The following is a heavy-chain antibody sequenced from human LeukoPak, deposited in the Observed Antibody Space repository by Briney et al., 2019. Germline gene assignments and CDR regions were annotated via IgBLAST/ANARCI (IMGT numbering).Heavy chain of an antibody. CDR3: ATVVLPPDWFDP. V-gene: IGHV1-46*01. CDR2: INPSGGST. J-gene: IGHJ5*02. Sequence: ASVKVSCKASGYTFASYYMHWVRQAPGQGLEWMGIINPSGGSTSYAQKFQGRVTMTEDTSTDTAYMELSSLRSEDTAVYYCATVVLPPDWFDPWGQGTLVTVSS. CDR1: GYTFASYY.